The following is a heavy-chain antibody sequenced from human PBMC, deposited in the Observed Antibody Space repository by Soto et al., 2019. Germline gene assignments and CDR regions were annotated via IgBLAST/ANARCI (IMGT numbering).Heavy chain of an antibody. V-gene: IGHV4-39*01. D-gene: IGHD2-8*01. CDR2: IYYSGRT. J-gene: IGHJ2*01. CDR1: GGSISSSSYY. Sequence: QLQLQESGPGLVKPSETLSLTCTVSGGSISSSSYYWGWIRQPPGKGLEWIGSIYYSGRTYYNPSLKSRVPISVETTNNGCSSKLGFATAANTAVYYFGRAADNGVAAAWFDLWGRGTLVTVSS. CDR3: GRAADNGVAAAWFDL.